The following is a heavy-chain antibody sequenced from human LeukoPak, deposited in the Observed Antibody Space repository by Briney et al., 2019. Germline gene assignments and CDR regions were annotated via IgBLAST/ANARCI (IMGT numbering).Heavy chain of an antibody. CDR2: ISSSSSYI. Sequence: GGSLRLSCAASGFTFSSYSMNWVRQAPGKGLEWVSSISSSSSYIYYADSVKGRFTISRDNAKNSLYLQMNSLRAEDTAVYYCARAGVFSWAFDYWGQGTLVTVSS. J-gene: IGHJ4*02. CDR3: ARAGVFSWAFDY. CDR1: GFTFSSYS. D-gene: IGHD6-13*01. V-gene: IGHV3-21*01.